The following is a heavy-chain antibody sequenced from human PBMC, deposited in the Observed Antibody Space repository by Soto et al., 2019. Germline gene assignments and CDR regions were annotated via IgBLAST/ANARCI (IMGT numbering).Heavy chain of an antibody. CDR2: IYYSGST. Sequence: QVQLQESGPGLVKPSQTLSLTCTVSGGSISSGDYYWSWIRQPPGKGLEWSGYIYYSGSTYYNPSLRSRVLMSVATPQYQFALQLCCVTAADTGLYYCARGSAYYESSGYYHYWGQGTLVTVSS. D-gene: IGHD3-22*01. CDR3: ARGSAYYESSGYYHY. V-gene: IGHV4-30-4*01. J-gene: IGHJ4*02. CDR1: GGSISSGDYY.